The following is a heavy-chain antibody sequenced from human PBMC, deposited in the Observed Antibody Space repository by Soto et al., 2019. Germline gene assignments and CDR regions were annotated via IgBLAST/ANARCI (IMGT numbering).Heavy chain of an antibody. Sequence: SETLSLTCTVSGGSISSGGYYWSWIRQHPGKGLEWIGYIYYSGSTYYNPSLKSRVTISVDTSKNQFSLKLSSVTAADTAVYYCATTRFGEPPSLDYWGQGTLVTVSS. J-gene: IGHJ4*02. CDR2: IYYSGST. CDR3: ATTRFGEPPSLDY. CDR1: GGSISSGGYY. V-gene: IGHV4-31*03. D-gene: IGHD3-10*01.